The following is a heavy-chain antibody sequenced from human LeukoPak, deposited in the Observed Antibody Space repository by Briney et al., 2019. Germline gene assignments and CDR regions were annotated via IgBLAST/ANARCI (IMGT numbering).Heavy chain of an antibody. Sequence: GGSLRLSCAASGFSFSNYAMSWVRQAPGKGLEWVSIIGYRGGSIYYAYSVQGRFTISRDNSKNTLSLQMNGLRPEDTAVYYCARELLPAVTEGWFDPWGQGTLVTVSS. V-gene: IGHV3-23*01. CDR2: IGYRGGSI. J-gene: IGHJ5*02. D-gene: IGHD2-2*01. CDR3: ARELLPAVTEGWFDP. CDR1: GFSFSNYA.